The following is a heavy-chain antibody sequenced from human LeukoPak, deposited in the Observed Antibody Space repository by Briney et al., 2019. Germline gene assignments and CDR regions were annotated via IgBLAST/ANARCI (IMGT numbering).Heavy chain of an antibody. V-gene: IGHV3-33*01. CDR2: IWYDGSNK. CDR3: ARDAIVAVPAAYNWFDP. J-gene: IGHJ5*02. CDR1: GFTFSSYG. D-gene: IGHD2-2*01. Sequence: PGGSLRLSCAASGFTFSSYGMHWVRQAPGKGLEWVAVIWYDGSNKYYADSVKGRFTISRDNSKNTLYLQMNSLRAEDTAVYYCARDAIVAVPAAYNWFDPWGQGTLVTVSS.